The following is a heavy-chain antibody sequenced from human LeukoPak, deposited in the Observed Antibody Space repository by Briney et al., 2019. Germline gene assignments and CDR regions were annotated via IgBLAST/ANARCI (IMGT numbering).Heavy chain of an antibody. CDR1: GYTFTAYY. V-gene: IGHV1-2*02. CDR2: INPNSGGT. J-gene: IGHJ4*02. CDR3: ARLSVGATRGFDY. Sequence: GASVKVSCKASGYTFTAYYMHWVRQAPGQGLGWMGWINPNSGGTNYAETFQDRVTMTRDTSISTAYMELTRLTSDDTAVYYCARLSVGATRGFDYWGQGTLLTVSS. D-gene: IGHD1-26*01.